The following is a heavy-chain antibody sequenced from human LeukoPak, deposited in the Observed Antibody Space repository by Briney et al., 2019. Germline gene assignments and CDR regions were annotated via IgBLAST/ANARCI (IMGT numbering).Heavy chain of an antibody. V-gene: IGHV1-8*01. Sequence: ASVKVSCKASGYTFTSYDINWVRQATGQGLEWMGWMNPNSGNTGYAQKFQGRVTMTRNTSISTAYMELSSLRSEDTAVYYCARDFGYCSSTSCGSDYWGQGTLVTVSS. J-gene: IGHJ4*02. CDR1: GYTFTSYD. D-gene: IGHD2-2*01. CDR3: ARDFGYCSSTSCGSDY. CDR2: MNPNSGNT.